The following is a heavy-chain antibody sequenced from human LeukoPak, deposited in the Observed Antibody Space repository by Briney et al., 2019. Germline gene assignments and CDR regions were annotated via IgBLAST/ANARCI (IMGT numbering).Heavy chain of an antibody. J-gene: IGHJ6*03. V-gene: IGHV1-18*01. CDR1: DYTFTNYG. CDR3: ARLSIAAAGTGLYYMDV. Sequence: ASVKVSCKASDYTFTNYGISWVRQAPGQGLEWMGWISAYNGNTNYAQKLQGRVTMTTDTSTSTAYMELRSLRSDDTAVYYCARLSIAAAGTGLYYMDVWGKGTTVTVSS. CDR2: ISAYNGNT. D-gene: IGHD6-13*01.